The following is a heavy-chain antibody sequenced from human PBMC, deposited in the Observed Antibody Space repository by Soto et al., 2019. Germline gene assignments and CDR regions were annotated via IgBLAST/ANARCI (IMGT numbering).Heavy chain of an antibody. CDR1: GGTFSSYT. V-gene: IGHV1-69*08. CDR2: IIPILGIA. CDR3: ARDRRVRCLEWSDSTVYYYYMDV. J-gene: IGHJ6*03. D-gene: IGHD3-3*01. Sequence: QVQLVQSGAEVKKPGSSVKVSCKASGGTFSSYTISWVRQAPGQGLEWMARIIPILGIANYAQKLQGRVTITADKSTSTAYEKLSSLRSEDTAVHYCARDRRVRCLEWSDSTVYYYYMDVWGEGTTVTVSS.